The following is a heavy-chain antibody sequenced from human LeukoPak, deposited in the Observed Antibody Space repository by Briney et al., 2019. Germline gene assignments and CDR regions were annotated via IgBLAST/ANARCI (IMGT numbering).Heavy chain of an antibody. CDR3: VRDDGHSYQYASRTYYYDAFDI. CDR2: INRDESDK. CDR1: GFTLSNYW. Sequence: GGSLRLSCAASGFTLSNYWMTWVRQAPGKGLEWVANINRDESDKHYVDSVEGRFTISRDNAKNSLYLQMNSLSAEDTAVYYCVRDDGHSYQYASRTYYYDAFDIWGQGTVVTVSS. J-gene: IGHJ3*02. D-gene: IGHD3-10*01. V-gene: IGHV3-7*01.